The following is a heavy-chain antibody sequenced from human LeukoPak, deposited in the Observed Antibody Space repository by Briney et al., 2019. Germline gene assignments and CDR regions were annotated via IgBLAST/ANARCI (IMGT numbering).Heavy chain of an antibody. Sequence: SETLSLTXTVSGGSISSYYWSWIRQPPGKGLEWIGYIYYSGSTNYNPSLKSRVTISVDTSKNQFSLKLSSVTAADTAVYYCARVPRTHYYYYYMDVWGKGTTVTVSS. CDR2: IYYSGST. V-gene: IGHV4-59*01. D-gene: IGHD2-2*01. CDR1: GGSISSYY. CDR3: ARVPRTHYYYYYMDV. J-gene: IGHJ6*03.